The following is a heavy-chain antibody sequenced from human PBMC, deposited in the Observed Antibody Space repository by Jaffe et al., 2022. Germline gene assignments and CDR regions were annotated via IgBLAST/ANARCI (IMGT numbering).Heavy chain of an antibody. D-gene: IGHD6-19*01. CDR3: ARGFGSGHSGRVYFDY. J-gene: IGHJ4*02. CDR1: GYTFTGYY. Sequence: QVQVVQSGAEVKKPGASVKVSCKASGYTFTGYYMHWVRQAPGQGLEWMGWINPDSGGTNYAQKFQGRVTMTRDTSISTAYMELSRLRSDDTAVYYCARGFGSGHSGRVYFDYWGQGTLVTVSS. CDR2: INPDSGGT. V-gene: IGHV1-2*02.